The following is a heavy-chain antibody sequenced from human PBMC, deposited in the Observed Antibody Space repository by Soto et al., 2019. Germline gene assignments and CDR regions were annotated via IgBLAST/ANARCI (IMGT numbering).Heavy chain of an antibody. D-gene: IGHD3-10*01. Sequence: GGSLRLSCAASGFTFSDAWMTWVRQAPGKGLEWVGRIKSKTDGGTTDYTAPVKGRFTISRDDAEKTLYLQMNSLKTEDTAVYYCATLYGSGFHYSFYWGQGTLVTVSS. CDR3: ATLYGSGFHYSFY. CDR1: GFTFSDAW. CDR2: IKSKTDGGTT. J-gene: IGHJ1*01. V-gene: IGHV3-15*01.